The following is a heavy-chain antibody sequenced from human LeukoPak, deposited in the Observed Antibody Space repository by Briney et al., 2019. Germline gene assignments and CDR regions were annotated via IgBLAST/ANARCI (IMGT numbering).Heavy chain of an antibody. Sequence: GGSLRLSCAASGFTFSSYEMNWVRQAPGKGLEWVAVISFDGSNKFYADSVKGRFTISRDNSKNTLYLQMNSLRAEDTAVYYCARAQLDLDYWGQGTLVTVSS. J-gene: IGHJ4*02. V-gene: IGHV3-30*04. CDR1: GFTFSSYE. CDR2: ISFDGSNK. D-gene: IGHD6-6*01. CDR3: ARAQLDLDY.